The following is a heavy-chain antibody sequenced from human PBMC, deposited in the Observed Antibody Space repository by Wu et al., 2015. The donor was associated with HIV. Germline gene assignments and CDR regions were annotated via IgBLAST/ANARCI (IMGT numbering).Heavy chain of an antibody. J-gene: IGHJ4*02. CDR2: INHSGST. Sequence: QVQLQQWGAGLLKPSETLSLTCAVYGGSFSGYYWSWIRQPPGKGLEWIGEINHSGSTNYNPSLKSRVTISVDTSKNQFSLKLSSVTAADTAVYYCARGPRRLGNPGFDYWGQGTLVTVSS. CDR3: ARGPRRLGNPGFDY. V-gene: IGHV4-34*01. CDR1: GGSFSGYY. D-gene: IGHD3-22*01.